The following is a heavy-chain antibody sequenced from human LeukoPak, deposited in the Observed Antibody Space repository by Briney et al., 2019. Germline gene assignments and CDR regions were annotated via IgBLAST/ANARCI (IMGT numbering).Heavy chain of an antibody. D-gene: IGHD3-16*01. V-gene: IGHV4-59*01. CDR1: GGSINNYY. J-gene: IGHJ6*03. CDR2: IYSSGTT. Sequence: SETLSLTCTVSGGSINNYYWNWIRQPPGKGLEWIGFIYSSGTTNYNPSLKSRLSFSIDTSKNQFSLKLTSMTAADTAVYYCARETSQKGAHYMDVWGKGTTVTISS. CDR3: ARETSQKGAHYMDV.